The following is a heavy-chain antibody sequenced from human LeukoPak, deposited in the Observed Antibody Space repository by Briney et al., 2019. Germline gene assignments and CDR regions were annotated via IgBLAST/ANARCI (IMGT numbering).Heavy chain of an antibody. CDR1: GFTFSSYA. Sequence: GGSLRLSCAASGFTFSSYAMSWVRQPPGKGLNWVSSISGSGGNTFYADSVKGRFTISRDDSGDTAYLQMNSLKTEDTAVYYCTTYISGHYWGQGTLVTVSS. V-gene: IGHV3-23*01. CDR2: ISGSGGNT. D-gene: IGHD1-20*01. J-gene: IGHJ4*02. CDR3: TTYISGHY.